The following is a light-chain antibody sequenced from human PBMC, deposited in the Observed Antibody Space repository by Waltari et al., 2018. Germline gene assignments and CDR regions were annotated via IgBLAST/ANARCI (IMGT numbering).Light chain of an antibody. V-gene: IGKV1-5*03. J-gene: IGKJ4*01. Sequence: DIQMTQSPSTLSASVGDRVTITCRASQNINSWLAWYQQKPGKAPKLLIYKASSLETGVPSRFSGSESGTEFTLTINSLQPDDFATYYCQQYNSYHIFTFGGGTKVEIK. CDR2: KAS. CDR3: QQYNSYHIFT. CDR1: QNINSW.